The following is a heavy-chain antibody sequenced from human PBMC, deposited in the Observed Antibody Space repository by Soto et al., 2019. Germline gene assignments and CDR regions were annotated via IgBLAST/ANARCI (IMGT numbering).Heavy chain of an antibody. CDR2: IYRTGST. CDR1: GGSFTSNNW. V-gene: IGHV4-4*02. CDR3: ASRDPGTSVDY. D-gene: IGHD1-7*01. J-gene: IGHJ4*02. Sequence: SETLSLTCAVSGGSFTSNNWWTWVRQPPGQGLEWIGEIYRTGSTNYNPSLKSRVTISLDKSEDQFSLKVTSLTAADTAVYYCASRDPGTSVDYWGQGTLVTVSS.